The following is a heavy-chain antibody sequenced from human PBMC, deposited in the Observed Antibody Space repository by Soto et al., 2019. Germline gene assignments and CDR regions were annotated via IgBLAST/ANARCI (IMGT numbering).Heavy chain of an antibody. Sequence: QLQLHESGSGLVKPSQTLSLTCAVSGGSISSGGYSWSWIRQTPGKGLEWIGYIYHSGSTYYNPSLKSRVTISVDRSKNQFSLKLSSVTAADTAVYYCARVPGPWGQGTLVTVSS. D-gene: IGHD3-10*01. V-gene: IGHV4-30-2*01. CDR2: IYHSGST. CDR3: ARVPGP. CDR1: GGSISSGGYS. J-gene: IGHJ5*02.